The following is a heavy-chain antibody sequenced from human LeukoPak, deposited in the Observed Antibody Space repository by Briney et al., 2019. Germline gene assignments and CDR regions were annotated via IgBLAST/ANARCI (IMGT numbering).Heavy chain of an antibody. CDR2: INAGNGNT. V-gene: IGHV1-3*03. D-gene: IGHD6-6*01. CDR3: VRSSSYHYFDY. J-gene: IGHJ4*02. Sequence: ASVKVSCKASGYSFTSYAMHWVRQAPGQRLEWMGWINAGNGNTKYSQEFQGRVTITRDTSASTAYMELSSLRSEDMAVYYCVRSSSYHYFDYWGQGTLVTVSS. CDR1: GYSFTSYA.